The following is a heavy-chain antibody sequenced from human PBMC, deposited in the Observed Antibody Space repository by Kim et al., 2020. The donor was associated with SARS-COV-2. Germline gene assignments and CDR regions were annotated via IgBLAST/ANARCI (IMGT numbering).Heavy chain of an antibody. Sequence: GGSLRLSCAASGFTFSSYSMNWVHQAPGKGLEWVSSISTTGSHIYYADSVRGRFTISRDNAKNSVYLQMNSLRAEDTAVYYCARGSLVAQLMDQFDYWG. J-gene: IGHJ4*01. D-gene: IGHD2-2*01. CDR1: GFTFSSYS. CDR2: ISTTGSHI. CDR3: ARGSLVAQLMDQFDY. V-gene: IGHV3-21*01.